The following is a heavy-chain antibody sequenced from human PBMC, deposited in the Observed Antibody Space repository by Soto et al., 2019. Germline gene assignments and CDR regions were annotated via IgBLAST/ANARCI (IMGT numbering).Heavy chain of an antibody. J-gene: IGHJ4*02. Sequence: QVQLVQSGAEVKKPGASVKVSCKASGYTFTSYGISWVRQAPGQGLEWMGWIRAYNGNTNYAQKLQGRVTMTTDTSASTAYMELRSLRSDDTAVYSCARYRHSYGHTPFVYWGQGTLVTVSS. CDR2: IRAYNGNT. CDR3: ARYRHSYGHTPFVY. D-gene: IGHD5-18*01. CDR1: GYTFTSYG. V-gene: IGHV1-18*01.